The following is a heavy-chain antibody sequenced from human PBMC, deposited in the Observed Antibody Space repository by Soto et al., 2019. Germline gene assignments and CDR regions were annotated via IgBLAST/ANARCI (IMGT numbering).Heavy chain of an antibody. CDR1: GYTFTSYG. D-gene: IGHD3-3*01. J-gene: IGHJ5*02. V-gene: IGHV1-18*01. CDR2: ISAYNGNT. Sequence: ASVKVSCKASGYTFTSYGISWVRQAPGQGLEWMGWISAYNGNTNYAQKLQGRVTMTTDTSTSTAYTELRSLRSDDTAVYYCARDPRITIFGVVIMWFDPWGQGTLVTVSS. CDR3: ARDPRITIFGVVIMWFDP.